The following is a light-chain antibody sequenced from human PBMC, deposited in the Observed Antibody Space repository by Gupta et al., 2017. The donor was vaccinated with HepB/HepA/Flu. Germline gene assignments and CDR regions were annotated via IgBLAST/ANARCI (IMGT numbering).Light chain of an antibody. J-gene: IGLJ2*01. V-gene: IGLV1-40*01. CDR1: RSNVGAGYD. CDR3: QSYDSRLSGLV. Sequence: QSVLTQPPSVSGAPGQNVTISCTGSRSNVGAGYDVHWYQQVPGTVPKLLVFGNNNRPSGVPDRFSGSESGTSASLAITGLLAEYEADYYCQSYDSRLSGLVFGGVTKLTVL. CDR2: GNN.